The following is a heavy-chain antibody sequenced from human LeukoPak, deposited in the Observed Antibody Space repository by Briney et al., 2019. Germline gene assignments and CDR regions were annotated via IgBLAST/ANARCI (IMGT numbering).Heavy chain of an antibody. CDR1: GYTFTGYY. D-gene: IGHD6-19*01. Sequence: ASVKVSCKASGYTFTGYYMHWVRQAPGQGLEWMGWINPNSGGTNYAQKFQGRVTMTRDTSISTAYMELSRLRSDDTAVYYCARVRGWYKPDDACDIWGQGTMVTVSS. CDR2: INPNSGGT. CDR3: ARVRGWYKPDDACDI. V-gene: IGHV1-2*02. J-gene: IGHJ3*02.